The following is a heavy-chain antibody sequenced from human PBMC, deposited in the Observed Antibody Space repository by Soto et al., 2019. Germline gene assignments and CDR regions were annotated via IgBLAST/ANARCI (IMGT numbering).Heavy chain of an antibody. V-gene: IGHV6-1*01. CDR2: TYYRSKWYN. CDR1: GDSVSSNSAA. CDR3: AKGVGVMAGDNYYGMDV. Sequence: SQTLSLTCAISGDSVSSNSAAWNWIRQSPSRGLEWLGRTYYRSKWYNDYAVSVKSRITINPDTSKNQFSLQLNSVTPEDTAVYYCAKGVGVMAGDNYYGMDVWGQGTTVTVSS. D-gene: IGHD6-19*01. J-gene: IGHJ6*02.